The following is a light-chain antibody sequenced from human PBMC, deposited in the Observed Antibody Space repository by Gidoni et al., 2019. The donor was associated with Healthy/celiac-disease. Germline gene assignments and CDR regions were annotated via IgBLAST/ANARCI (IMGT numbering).Light chain of an antibody. CDR1: QSISSY. V-gene: IGKV1-39*01. CDR3: QQSYSTPRT. J-gene: IGKJ4*02. Sequence: DIQMTQSPSSLSASVGDRVTITCRASQSISSYLNWYQQKPGKAPKLLSYAASSLHSGVPSRFSGRGSGKDFTLTSSSLQPEDFVTYCCQQSYSTPRTFGGGTKVEIK. CDR2: AAS.